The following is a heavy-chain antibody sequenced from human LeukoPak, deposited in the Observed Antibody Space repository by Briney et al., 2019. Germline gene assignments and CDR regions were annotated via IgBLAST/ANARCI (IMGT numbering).Heavy chain of an antibody. V-gene: IGHV1-8*01. J-gene: IGHJ4*02. D-gene: IGHD3-10*01. CDR2: MNPNSGNT. Sequence: ASVKVSCKASGYTFTSYDINWVRQATGQGLEWMGWMNPNSGNTGYAQKFQGRVTMTRNTSISTAYMELSSLRSEDTAVYYCARREYYYGSGSYYNVLDYWGQGTLVTVSS. CDR3: ARREYYYGSGSYYNVLDY. CDR1: GYTFTSYD.